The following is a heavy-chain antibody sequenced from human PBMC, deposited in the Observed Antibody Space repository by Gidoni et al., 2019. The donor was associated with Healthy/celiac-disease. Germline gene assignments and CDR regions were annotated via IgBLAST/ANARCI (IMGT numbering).Heavy chain of an antibody. V-gene: IGHV4-34*01. J-gene: IGHJ6*02. Sequence: VQLQQWGAGLFKPSETLSLTCAVSGGSFSVYSWSWIRQPPGKGPVWIGESNHSGSTNYNPSLKSRVTISVDTSKNQFSLKLSSVTAADTAVYYCARKRVYYYDSSGYYTTTNYGMDVWGQGTTVTVSS. CDR2: SNHSGST. D-gene: IGHD3-22*01. CDR1: GGSFSVYS. CDR3: ARKRVYYYDSSGYYTTTNYGMDV.